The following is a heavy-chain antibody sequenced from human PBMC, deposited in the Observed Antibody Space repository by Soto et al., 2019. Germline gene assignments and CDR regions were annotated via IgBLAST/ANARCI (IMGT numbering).Heavy chain of an antibody. CDR1: GFSLSTRAVG. CDR2: IYWNDDQ. CDR3: AHRQDLGAFDI. V-gene: IGHV2-5*01. D-gene: IGHD7-27*01. J-gene: IGHJ3*02. Sequence: SGPTLVNPTQTLTLTCTFSGFSLSTRAVGVGWIRQPPGKALEWLALIYWNDDQRYSPSLKNSLTITKDTSKNHVVLTMTNMDPADTATYYCAHRQDLGAFDIWGQGTMVTVSS.